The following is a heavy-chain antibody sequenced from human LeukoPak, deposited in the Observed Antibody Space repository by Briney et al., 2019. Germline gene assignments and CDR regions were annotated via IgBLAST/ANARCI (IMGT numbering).Heavy chain of an antibody. CDR2: IYYSGST. V-gene: IGHV4-59*12. J-gene: IGHJ5*02. D-gene: IGHD6-13*01. CDR3: ARDRGGQRGSRGYEDWFDP. CDR1: GGSISSYY. Sequence: SETLSLTCTVSGGSISSYYWSWIRQPPGKGLEWIGYIYYSGSTNYNPSLKSRVTISVDTSKNQFSLKLSSVTAADTAVYYCARDRGGQRGSRGYEDWFDPWGQGTLVTVSS.